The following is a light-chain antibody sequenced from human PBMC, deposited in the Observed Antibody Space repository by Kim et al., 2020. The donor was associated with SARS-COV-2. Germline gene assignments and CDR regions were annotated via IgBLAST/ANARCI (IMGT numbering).Light chain of an antibody. V-gene: IGKV1-5*01. CDR1: QSITRW. Sequence: DIQMTQSPSTLSASVGDRVTITCRASQSITRWLAWYQQKPGKAPKLLIYDASSLASGVPSRFSGSGSGTEYTLTISSLQPDDFATYFCQQYDSYSRFAFGPGTKVDIK. CDR3: QQYDSYSRFA. J-gene: IGKJ3*01. CDR2: DAS.